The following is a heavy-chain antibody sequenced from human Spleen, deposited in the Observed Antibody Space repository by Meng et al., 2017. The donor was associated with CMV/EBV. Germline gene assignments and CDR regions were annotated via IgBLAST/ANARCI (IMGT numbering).Heavy chain of an antibody. Sequence: GGSLRLSCAASGFTFIDHYMSWIRQAPGKGLEWISYISSSGNDKYYADSVKGRFAISRDNAKNSLSLQMNSLRAEDTALYYCARMGGISHFDYWGQGTLVTVSS. CDR3: ARMGGISHFDY. V-gene: IGHV3-11*01. J-gene: IGHJ4*02. CDR1: GFTFIDHY. CDR2: ISSSGNDK. D-gene: IGHD3-16*01.